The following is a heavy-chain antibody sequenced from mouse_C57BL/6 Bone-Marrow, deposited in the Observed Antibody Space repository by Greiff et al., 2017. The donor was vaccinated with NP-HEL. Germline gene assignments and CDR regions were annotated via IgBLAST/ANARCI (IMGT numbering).Heavy chain of an antibody. CDR3: ARQGYYYGSSHYFDY. D-gene: IGHD1-1*01. CDR1: GFTFSDYY. CDR2: ISNGGGST. J-gene: IGHJ2*01. Sequence: EVQVVESGGGLVQPGGSLKLSCAASGFTFSDYYMYWVRQTPEKRLEWVAYISNGGGSTYYPDTVNGRFTISIANAKNTLYLQMSRLKSEDTAMYYCARQGYYYGSSHYFDYWGQGTTLTVSS. V-gene: IGHV5-12*01.